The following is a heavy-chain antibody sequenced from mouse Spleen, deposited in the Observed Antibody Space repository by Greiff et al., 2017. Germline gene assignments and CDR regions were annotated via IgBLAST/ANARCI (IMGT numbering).Heavy chain of an antibody. CDR3: ARGPYYYGSSYWFAY. V-gene: IGHV14-1*02. CDR1: GFNIKDYY. D-gene: IGHD1-1*01. CDR2: IDPENGNT. Sequence: VQLQQSGAELVRPGALVKLSCKASGFNIKDYYMHWVKQRPEQGLEWIGWIDPENGNTIYDPKFQGKASITADTSSNTAYLQLSSLTSEDTAVYYCARGPYYYGSSYWFAYWGQGTLVTVSA. J-gene: IGHJ3*01.